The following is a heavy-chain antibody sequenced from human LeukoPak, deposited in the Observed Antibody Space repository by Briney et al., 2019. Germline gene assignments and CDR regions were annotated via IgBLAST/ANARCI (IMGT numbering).Heavy chain of an antibody. J-gene: IGHJ4*02. D-gene: IGHD5-18*01. Sequence: SETLSLTCTVSGGSISSYYWSWIRQPPGKGLERIGYIYYSGSTNYNPSLKSRVTISVDTSKNQFSLKLSSVTAADTAVYYCARGGYGPGGELDYWGQGTLVTVSS. CDR1: GGSISSYY. CDR3: ARGGYGPGGELDY. V-gene: IGHV4-59*08. CDR2: IYYSGST.